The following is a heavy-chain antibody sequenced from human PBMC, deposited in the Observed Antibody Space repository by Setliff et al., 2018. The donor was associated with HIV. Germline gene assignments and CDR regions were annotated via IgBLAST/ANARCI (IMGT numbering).Heavy chain of an antibody. D-gene: IGHD3-3*01. CDR1: GYTFTTYS. CDR3: TRDHTPPPNYDFWSGQIDLRNIFYYMDV. CDR2: INTNTGNP. Sequence: ASVKVSCKASGYTFTTYSINWVRQAPGQGLEWMGWINTNTGNPTYAQAFTGRFVFSLDTSVSTAYLQISSVKAEDTAVYYCTRDHTPPPNYDFWSGQIDLRNIFYYMDVWGTGSPVTVSS. V-gene: IGHV7-4-1*02. J-gene: IGHJ6*03.